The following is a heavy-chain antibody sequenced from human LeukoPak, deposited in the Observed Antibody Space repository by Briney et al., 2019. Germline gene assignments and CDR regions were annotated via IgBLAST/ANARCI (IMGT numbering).Heavy chain of an antibody. CDR1: GFTVGGNY. V-gene: IGHV3-53*01. CDR2: IYSGGGT. D-gene: IGHD6-13*01. CDR3: ASTRGSWFFDY. J-gene: IGHJ4*02. Sequence: GGSLRLSCAASGFTVGGNYMSWVRQAPGKGLEWVSVIYSGGGTYYADSVKGRFTISRDSSKNTLYLQMNSLRAEDTAVYYCASTRGSWFFDYWGQGTLVTVSS.